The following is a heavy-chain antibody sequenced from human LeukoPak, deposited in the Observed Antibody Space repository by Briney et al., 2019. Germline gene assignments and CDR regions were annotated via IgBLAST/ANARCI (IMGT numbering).Heavy chain of an antibody. J-gene: IGHJ4*02. D-gene: IGHD3-22*01. V-gene: IGHV3-74*01. Sequence: QTGGSLRLSCAASGFTFSVYWMHWVRQAPGKGPVWVSRIKTDGSITDYEDSVKGRFTISRDNAKNTLYLQMNSLRAEDTAVYYCARGRYDSSGYNYPSLYYFDYWGQGTLVTVSS. CDR1: GFTFSVYW. CDR3: ARGRYDSSGYNYPSLYYFDY. CDR2: IKTDGSIT.